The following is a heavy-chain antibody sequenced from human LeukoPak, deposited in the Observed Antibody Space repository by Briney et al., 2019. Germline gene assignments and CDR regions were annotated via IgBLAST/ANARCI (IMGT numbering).Heavy chain of an antibody. CDR1: EYTFSGYY. CDR3: ARGDDYGWPKLFTE. J-gene: IGHJ4*02. V-gene: IGHV1-2*02. D-gene: IGHD4/OR15-4a*01. CDR2: IDPDNGNT. Sequence: ASVKVSCKASEYTFSGYYFSWMRRAPGQGLEWMGWIDPDNGNTNFAQKFQGRVTLTRATSISTVYMELTSLRFDDTAVYYCARGDDYGWPKLFTEWGQGTLVTVSS.